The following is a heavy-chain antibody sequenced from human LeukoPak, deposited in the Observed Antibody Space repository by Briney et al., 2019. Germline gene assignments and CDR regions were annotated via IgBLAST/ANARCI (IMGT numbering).Heavy chain of an antibody. D-gene: IGHD3-3*01. CDR1: GGSISSYY. CDR3: ARDPDDTIFGVVTEGYMDV. V-gene: IGHV4-4*07. J-gene: IGHJ6*03. CDR2: IYTSGST. Sequence: SETLSLTCTVSGGSISSYYWSWIRQPAGKGLEWIGRIYTSGSTNYNPSLKSRVTISVDTSKNQFSLKLSSVTAADTAVYYCARDPDDTIFGVVTEGYMDVWGKGTTVTVSS.